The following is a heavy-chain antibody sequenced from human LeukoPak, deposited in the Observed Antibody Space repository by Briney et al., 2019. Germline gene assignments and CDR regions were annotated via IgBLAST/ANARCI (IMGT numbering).Heavy chain of an antibody. D-gene: IGHD6-19*01. J-gene: IGHJ4*02. CDR2: INPSSSGT. Sequence: ASVKVSCKASGYTFTGYYMHWVRQAPGQGLEWMGWINPSSSGTNYAHNFQGSITMTRDTSINTALMELTRMTSDDTAFYYFARNRCSGWYFWGYWGQGTLVTVSS. CDR1: GYTFTGYY. CDR3: ARNRCSGWYFWGY. V-gene: IGHV1-2*02.